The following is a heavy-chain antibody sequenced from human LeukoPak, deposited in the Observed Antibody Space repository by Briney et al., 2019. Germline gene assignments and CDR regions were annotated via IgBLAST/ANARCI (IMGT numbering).Heavy chain of an antibody. CDR3: ARGDCSGGSCYLDY. CDR2: IYYSGST. D-gene: IGHD2-15*01. CDR1: GGSISSGDYY. Sequence: SETLSLTCTVSGGSISSGDYYWSWIRQPPGKGLEWIGYIYYSGSTYYNPSFKSRVTISVDTSKNQFSLKLSSVTAADTAVYYCARGDCSGGSCYLDYWGQGTLVTVSS. V-gene: IGHV4-30-4*01. J-gene: IGHJ4*02.